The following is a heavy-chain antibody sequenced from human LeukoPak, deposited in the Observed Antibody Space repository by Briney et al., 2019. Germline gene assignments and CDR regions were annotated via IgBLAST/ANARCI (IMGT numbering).Heavy chain of an antibody. J-gene: IGHJ5*02. V-gene: IGHV7-4-1*02. CDR2: INTNTGNP. CDR1: GYILTSYA. Sequence: ASVKVSCKASGYILTSYAINWVRQAPGQGPEWMGWINTNTGNPTYAQGFTGRFVFSLDTSVSTAYLQINSLKTKDTAVYYRASESQGWFDPWGQGTLVTVSS. CDR3: ASESQGWFDP.